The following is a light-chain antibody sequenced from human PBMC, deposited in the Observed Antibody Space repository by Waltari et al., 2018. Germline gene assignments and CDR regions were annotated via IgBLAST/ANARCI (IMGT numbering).Light chain of an antibody. V-gene: IGLV1-44*01. CDR1: SYPIGSNT. J-gene: IGLJ2*01. CDR3: AAWDDSLYGFL. Sequence: QSVLTQPPSASGTPGQRVPLSCSGRSYPIGSNTVQWYQQVPGSAPQLLIYSNSQRPPGVPDRFSGSKSGTSASLAISGLQSEDEADYYCAAWDDSLYGFLFGAGTKVTVL. CDR2: SNS.